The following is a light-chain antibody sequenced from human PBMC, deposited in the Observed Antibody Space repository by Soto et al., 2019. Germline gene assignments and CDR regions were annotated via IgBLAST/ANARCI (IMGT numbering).Light chain of an antibody. CDR3: QHLPNSLQTWT. V-gene: IGKV3-20*01. CDR1: QTSKSIY. Sequence: EIVLTQSPGTLSLSPGETATLSFRASQTSKSIYLAWYQQKVGQPPRLLIYGASYRAPGIPDRFSGSGSGTDFTLTINRLEPEDFAVYYCQHLPNSLQTWTFGQGTKV. CDR2: GAS. J-gene: IGKJ1*01.